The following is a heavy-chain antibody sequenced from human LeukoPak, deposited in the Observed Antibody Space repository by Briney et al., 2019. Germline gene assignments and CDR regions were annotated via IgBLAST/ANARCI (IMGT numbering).Heavy chain of an antibody. D-gene: IGHD1-26*01. J-gene: IGHJ4*02. Sequence: PGGSLRLSSAASGFPFSSYAMYWVRQAPGEGLVWVSRVHGDGNNIGYADFVEGRFTISRDNAKNTLYLEMSSLRREDTAVYYCARARVGDPTDYWGQGTLVTVSS. CDR1: GFPFSSYA. V-gene: IGHV3-74*01. CDR2: VHGDGNNI. CDR3: ARARVGDPTDY.